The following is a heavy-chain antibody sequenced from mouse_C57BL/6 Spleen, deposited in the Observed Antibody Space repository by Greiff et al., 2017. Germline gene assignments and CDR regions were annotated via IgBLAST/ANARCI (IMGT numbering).Heavy chain of an antibody. V-gene: IGHV1-78*01. D-gene: IGHD1-1*01. CDR3: ARYYGSLYWYFDV. CDR1: GYTFTGHT. J-gene: IGHJ1*03. Sequence: QVQLQPSDPELVKPGASVKISCKVSGYTFTGHTIHWMKQRPEQGLEWIGYIYPRDGSTKYNEKFKGKATLTADKSSSTAYMQLNSLTSEDSAVYFCARYYGSLYWYFDVWGTGTTVTVSS. CDR2: IYPRDGST.